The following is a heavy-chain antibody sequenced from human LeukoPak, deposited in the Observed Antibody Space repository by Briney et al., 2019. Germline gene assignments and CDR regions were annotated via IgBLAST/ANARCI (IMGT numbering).Heavy chain of an antibody. Sequence: GGSLRLSCAASGFTFSPYSMNWVRQAPGKGLEWVSYISSSSITIFYADSVKGRFTISRDSARNSLYLQMNSLRDEDTAVYYCARRGDGGRSFDYWGQGTLVTVSS. CDR2: ISSSSITI. CDR1: GFTFSPYS. J-gene: IGHJ4*02. D-gene: IGHD4-23*01. V-gene: IGHV3-48*02. CDR3: ARRGDGGRSFDY.